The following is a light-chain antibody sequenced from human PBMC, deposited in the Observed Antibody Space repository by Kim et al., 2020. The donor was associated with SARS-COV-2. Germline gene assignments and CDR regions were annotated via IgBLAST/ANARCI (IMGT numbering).Light chain of an antibody. J-gene: IGLJ1*01. V-gene: IGLV9-49*01. CDR1: SGYSNYK. Sequence: ELTQPPSASASLGASVTLTCTLSSGYSNYKVDWYQQRPGKGPRFVMRVGTGGIVGSKGDGIPDRFSVLGSGLNRYLTIKNIQEEDESDYHCGADHGSGINLRVFGTGTKVTVL. CDR2: VGTGGIVG. CDR3: GADHGSGINLRV.